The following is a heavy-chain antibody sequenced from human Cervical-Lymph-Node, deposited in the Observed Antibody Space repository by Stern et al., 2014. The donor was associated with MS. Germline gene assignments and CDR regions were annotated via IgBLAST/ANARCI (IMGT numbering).Heavy chain of an antibody. V-gene: IGHV1-69*01. Sequence: VQLLQSGAEVKKPGSSVKVSCKASGGAFSNYAISWVLPAPGQGLELMGGIIPIFGPGNYAQKFQGRFTITADVSTNTAYMELSSLRSEDTAVYYCAREGEAYYYYGMDVWGQGTTVTVSS. CDR2: IIPIFGPG. CDR3: AREGEAYYYYGMDV. D-gene: IGHD2-21*01. J-gene: IGHJ6*02. CDR1: GGAFSNYA.